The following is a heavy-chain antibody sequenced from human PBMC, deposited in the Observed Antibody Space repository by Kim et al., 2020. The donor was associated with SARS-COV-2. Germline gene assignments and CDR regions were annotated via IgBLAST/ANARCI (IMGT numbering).Heavy chain of an antibody. CDR2: IYYSGST. D-gene: IGHD3-22*01. CDR3: ARHGSAVAHYYDSSVGGNGFDP. V-gene: IGHV4-39*01. J-gene: IGHJ5*02. Sequence: SETLSLTCTVSGGSISSSSYYWGWIRQPPGKGLEWIGSIYYSGSTYYNPSLKSRVTISVDTSKNQFSLKLSSVTAADTAVYYCARHGSAVAHYYDSSVGGNGFDPWGQGTLVTVSS. CDR1: GGSISSSSYY.